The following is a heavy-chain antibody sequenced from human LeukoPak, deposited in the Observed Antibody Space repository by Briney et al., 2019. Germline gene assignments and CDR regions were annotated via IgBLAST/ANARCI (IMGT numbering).Heavy chain of an antibody. D-gene: IGHD3-10*01. J-gene: IGHJ5*02. V-gene: IGHV1-2*02. CDR2: MDPTTGGT. Sequence: GASVTVSCKASGYTFPDSYMHWVRQARGQGLEWMGWMDPTTGGTNYAQKFQGRVTMTRDTSINTGYMELTRLTLDDTAVYYCARALVRGLVKGAWFDPWGQGTLVTVSA. CDR1: GYTFPDSY. CDR3: ARALVRGLVKGAWFDP.